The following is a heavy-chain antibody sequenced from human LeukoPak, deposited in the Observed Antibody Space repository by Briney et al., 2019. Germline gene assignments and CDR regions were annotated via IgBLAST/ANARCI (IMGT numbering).Heavy chain of an antibody. J-gene: IGHJ6*01. V-gene: IGHV1-2*02. D-gene: IGHD2-2*01. CDR1: GYTFTGYY. CDR3: WVVVVPAAPDV. Sequence: GASVKVSCKASGYTFTGYYMHWVRQAPGQGLEWMGWINPNSGGINYAQKFQGRVTMTRDTSISTAYMELSRLRSDDTAVYYCWVVVVPAAPDVWGKGPRSPSPQ. CDR2: INPNSGGI.